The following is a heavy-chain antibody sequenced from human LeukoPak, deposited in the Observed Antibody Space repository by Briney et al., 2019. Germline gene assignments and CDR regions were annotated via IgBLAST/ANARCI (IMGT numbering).Heavy chain of an antibody. Sequence: GGSLRLSCAASGFIFTNYFMSWIRQAPGKGLEWVSYISSSGSTIYYADSVKGRFTISRDNAKNSLYLQMNSLRAEDTAVYYCARAASTGYNFDYWGQGTLVTVSS. CDR3: ARAASTGYNFDY. V-gene: IGHV3-11*01. J-gene: IGHJ4*02. CDR2: ISSSGSTI. D-gene: IGHD1-1*01. CDR1: GFIFTNYF.